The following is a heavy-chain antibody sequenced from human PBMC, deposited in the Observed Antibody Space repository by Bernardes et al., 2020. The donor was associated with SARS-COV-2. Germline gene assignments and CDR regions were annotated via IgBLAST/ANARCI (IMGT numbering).Heavy chain of an antibody. CDR3: ARDSGSGYYSNYFFDY. Sequence: GGSLRLSCAASGFTFISYWMSWVRQSPGKGLEWVANIKQDGTEKYYVDSVKGRFTISRDNGKNSLYLQMNSLRAEDTAVYYCARDSGSGYYSNYFFDYWGQGTQVTVSS. CDR1: GFTFISYW. D-gene: IGHD3-22*01. CDR2: IKQDGTEK. V-gene: IGHV3-7*01. J-gene: IGHJ4*02.